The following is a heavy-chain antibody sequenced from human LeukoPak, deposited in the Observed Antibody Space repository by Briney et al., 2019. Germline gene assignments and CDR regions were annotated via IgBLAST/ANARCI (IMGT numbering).Heavy chain of an antibody. CDR3: AKDMGYYDSSRYHDY. J-gene: IGHJ4*02. D-gene: IGHD3-22*01. Sequence: GGSLRLSCAASGFTFDDYAMPWVRQAPGKVLEWVSGISWKSGSIGYADFVKGRFTISRDNAKNALYLQMNSLRADDTALYYCAKDMGYYDSSRYHDYWGQGTLVTVSS. CDR2: ISWKSGSI. V-gene: IGHV3-9*01. CDR1: GFTFDDYA.